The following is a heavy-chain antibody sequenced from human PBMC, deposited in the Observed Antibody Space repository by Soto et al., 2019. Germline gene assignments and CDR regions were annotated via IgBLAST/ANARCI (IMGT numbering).Heavy chain of an antibody. CDR2: IYYSGST. CDR1: GGSISSGGYY. V-gene: IGHV4-31*03. CDR3: ARTLVATSQMDY. J-gene: IGHJ4*02. D-gene: IGHD5-12*01. Sequence: SETLSLTCTVSGGSISSGGYYWSWIRQHPGKGLEWIGYIYYSGSTYYNPSLKSRVTISVDTSKNQFSLKLSSVTAADTAVYYCARTLVATSQMDYWGQGTLVTVSS.